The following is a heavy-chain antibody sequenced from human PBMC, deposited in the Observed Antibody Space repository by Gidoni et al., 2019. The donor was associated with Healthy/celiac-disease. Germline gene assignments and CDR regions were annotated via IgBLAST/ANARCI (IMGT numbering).Heavy chain of an antibody. Sequence: QVQLVQSGAEVKKPGASVTVSCKASGYHFTGYYMHWVRQAPGQGLEWMGWINPNSGGTNYAQKFQGRVTMTRDTSISTAYMELSRLRSDDTAVYYCARAPKTGYGSGSEAFDIWGQGTMVTVSS. D-gene: IGHD3-10*01. J-gene: IGHJ3*02. V-gene: IGHV1-2*02. CDR2: INPNSGGT. CDR1: GYHFTGYY. CDR3: ARAPKTGYGSGSEAFDI.